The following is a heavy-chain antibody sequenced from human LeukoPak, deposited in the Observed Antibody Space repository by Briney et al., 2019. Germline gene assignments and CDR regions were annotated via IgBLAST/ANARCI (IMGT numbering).Heavy chain of an antibody. CDR3: ARGVSGTGPDI. Sequence: PGGSLRLSCAASGFTFSSYWMHGVRQAPGKGLVWVSRIKTDGSSTDYADSVKGRFTISRDNAKNTMYLQMNSLRAEDTAVYYCARGVSGTGPDIWGLGTMVTVSS. CDR2: IKTDGSST. V-gene: IGHV3-74*01. D-gene: IGHD5/OR15-5a*01. CDR1: GFTFSSYW. J-gene: IGHJ3*02.